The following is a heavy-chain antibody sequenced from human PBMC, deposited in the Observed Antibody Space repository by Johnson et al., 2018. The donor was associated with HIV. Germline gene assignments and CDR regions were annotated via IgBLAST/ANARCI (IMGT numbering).Heavy chain of an antibody. D-gene: IGHD1-26*01. CDR2: LSWDGGST. V-gene: IGHV3-20*04. CDR1: GFTFDDYG. J-gene: IGHJ3*01. Sequence: MLLVESGGGVVRPGGSLRVSCAASGFTFDDYGMSWVRQAPVKGLEWVSLLSWDGGSTYYADSVKGRVTISRDNAKNTLYLQMNTLRAEDTAVYYCARGGVGYSGSYHDAFDLWGQGTMVTVSS. CDR3: ARGGVGYSGSYHDAFDL.